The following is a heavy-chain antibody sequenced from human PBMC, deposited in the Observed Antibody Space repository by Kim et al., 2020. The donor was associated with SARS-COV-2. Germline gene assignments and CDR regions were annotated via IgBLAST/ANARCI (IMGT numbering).Heavy chain of an antibody. CDR3: ARSPYCGGDCYSGGMDV. CDR2: IIPIFGTA. D-gene: IGHD2-21*02. Sequence: SVKVSSKASGGTFSSYAISWVRQAPGQGLEWMGGIIPIFGTANYAQKFQGRVTITADESTSTAYMELSSLRSEDTAVYYCARSPYCGGDCYSGGMDVWGQGTTVTVSS. V-gene: IGHV1-69*13. J-gene: IGHJ6*02. CDR1: GGTFSSYA.